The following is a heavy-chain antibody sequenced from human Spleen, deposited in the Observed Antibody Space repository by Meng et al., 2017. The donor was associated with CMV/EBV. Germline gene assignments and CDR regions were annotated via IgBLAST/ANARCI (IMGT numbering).Heavy chain of an antibody. Sequence: KVSCKGSGYSFTSYWIGRVRQMPGKGLEWMGIIYPGDSDTRYSPSFQGQVTISADKSISTAYLQWSSLKASDTAMYYCARQGTNYVRGRNWFDPWGQGTLVTVSS. CDR1: GYSFTSYW. D-gene: IGHD4/OR15-4a*01. V-gene: IGHV5-51*01. CDR2: IYPGDSDT. J-gene: IGHJ5*02. CDR3: ARQGTNYVRGRNWFDP.